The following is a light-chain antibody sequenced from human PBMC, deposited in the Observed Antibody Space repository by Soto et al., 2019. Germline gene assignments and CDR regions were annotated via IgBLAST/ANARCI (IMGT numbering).Light chain of an antibody. Sequence: DIQMTQSPSTLAASVGDRVTITCRASQSFGTWLAWYQQKPGKAPKLLIYKASSLRSGGPSRFSGGGSGTEFTLTISSLQPDDFATYYCQQFSNNSWTFGQGTNVEIK. CDR3: QQFSNNSWT. CDR1: QSFGTW. J-gene: IGKJ1*01. V-gene: IGKV1-5*03. CDR2: KAS.